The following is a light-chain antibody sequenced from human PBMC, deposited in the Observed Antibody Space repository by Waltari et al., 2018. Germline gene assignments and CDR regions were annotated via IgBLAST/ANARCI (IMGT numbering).Light chain of an antibody. CDR1: TSTIRRNL. CDR3: AAWDDSLNGHWV. V-gene: IGLV1-44*01. CDR2: RSD. Sequence: QSVLTQPPSASGTPGQRVTISCSGSTSTIRRNLVNWYQQLPGKAPKLLIYRSDQRPSGVPDRFSGSKSGTSASLAISGLQSEDEADYYCAAWDDSLNGHWVFGGGTKVTVL. J-gene: IGLJ3*02.